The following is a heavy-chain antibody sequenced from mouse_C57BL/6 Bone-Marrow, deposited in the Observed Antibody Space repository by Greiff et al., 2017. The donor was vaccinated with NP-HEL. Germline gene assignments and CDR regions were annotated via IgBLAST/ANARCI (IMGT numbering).Heavy chain of an antibody. Sequence: EVMLVESGGGLVKPGGSLKLSCAASGFTFSSYTMSWVRQTPEKRLEWVATISGGGGNTYYPDSVKGRFTISRDNAKNTLYLQMSSLRSEDTALYYCARHPAWGAMDYWGQGTSVTVSS. D-gene: IGHD4-1*01. CDR1: GFTFSSYT. J-gene: IGHJ4*01. CDR3: ARHPAWGAMDY. CDR2: ISGGGGNT. V-gene: IGHV5-9*01.